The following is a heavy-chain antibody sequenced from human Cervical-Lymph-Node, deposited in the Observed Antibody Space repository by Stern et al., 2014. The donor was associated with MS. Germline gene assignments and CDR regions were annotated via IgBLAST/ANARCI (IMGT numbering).Heavy chain of an antibody. CDR1: GYTFTNYY. D-gene: IGHD3-9*01. CDR3: ARLRGYNVLTGYLDY. J-gene: IGHJ4*02. CDR2: INPSGDST. Sequence: VQLVQSGAEVKKPGASVKISCKASGYTFTNYYMHWVRQAPGQGLEWMGIINPSGDSTSYAQKFEGRVTMTRDTSTSTVNMELSSLTSGDTAVYYCARLRGYNVLTGYLDYCGQGTLVTVSS. V-gene: IGHV1-46*01.